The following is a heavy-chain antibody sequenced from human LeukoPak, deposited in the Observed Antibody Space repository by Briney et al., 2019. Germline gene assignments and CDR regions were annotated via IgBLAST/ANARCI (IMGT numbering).Heavy chain of an antibody. CDR1: GGSISSGGYY. J-gene: IGHJ6*03. V-gene: IGHV4-30-2*01. CDR3: ARNFGQQLVRYYYMDV. Sequence: SETLSLTCTVSGGSISSGGYYWSWIRQPPGKGLEWIGYIYHSGSTYYNPSLKSRVTISVDRSKNQFSLKLSSVTAADTAVYYCARNFGQQLVRYYYMDVWGKGTTVTVSS. CDR2: IYHSGST. D-gene: IGHD6-13*01.